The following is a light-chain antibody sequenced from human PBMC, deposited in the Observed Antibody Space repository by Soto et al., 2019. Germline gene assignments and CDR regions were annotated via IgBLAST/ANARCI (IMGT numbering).Light chain of an antibody. CDR1: SSNIGAGYD. Sequence: QSVLTQPPSVSGAPGQRVTISCTGSSSNIGAGYDVHWYQQLPGTAPKLLIYGNSNRPSGVPDRFSGSKSGTSASLAITGFQAEDEADYDCQTYDSSLSGNVVFGGGTKLTVL. J-gene: IGLJ2*01. CDR2: GNS. V-gene: IGLV1-40*01. CDR3: QTYDSSLSGNVV.